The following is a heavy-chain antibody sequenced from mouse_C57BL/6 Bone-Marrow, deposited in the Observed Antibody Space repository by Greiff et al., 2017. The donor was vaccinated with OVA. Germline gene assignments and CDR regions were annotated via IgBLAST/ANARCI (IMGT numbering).Heavy chain of an antibody. V-gene: IGHV1-26*01. CDR2: INPNNGGT. J-gene: IGHJ4*01. Sequence: VQLQQSGPELVKPGASVKISCKASGYTFTDYYMNWVKQSHGKSLEWIGDINPNNGGTSYNQKFKGKATLTVDKSSSTAYMELRSLTSEDSAVYYCARLGGPGAMDYWGQGTSVTVSS. CDR3: ARLGGPGAMDY. CDR1: GYTFTDYY.